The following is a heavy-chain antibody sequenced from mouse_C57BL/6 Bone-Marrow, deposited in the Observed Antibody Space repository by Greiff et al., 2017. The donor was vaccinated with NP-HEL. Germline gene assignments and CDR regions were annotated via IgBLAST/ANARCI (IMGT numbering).Heavy chain of an antibody. CDR1: GYTFTSYW. CDR2: IHPNSGST. D-gene: IGHD1-1*01. CDR3: ARCGPIYYYGSSYWFAY. V-gene: IGHV1-64*01. Sequence: QVQLQQPGAELVKPGASVKLSCKASGYTFTSYWMHWVKQRPGQGLEWIGMIHPNSGSTNYNEKFKSKATLTVDKSSSTAYMQLSSLTSEDSAVYYCARCGPIYYYGSSYWFAYWGQGTLVTVSA. J-gene: IGHJ3*01.